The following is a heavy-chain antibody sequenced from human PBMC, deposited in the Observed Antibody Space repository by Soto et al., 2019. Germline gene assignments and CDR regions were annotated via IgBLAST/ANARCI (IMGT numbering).Heavy chain of an antibody. D-gene: IGHD3-10*01. CDR1: GYTFTGYY. Sequence: ASVKVSCKASGYTFTGYYMHWVRQAPGQGLEWMGWINPNSGGTNYAQKFQGWVTMTRDTSISTAYMELSRLRSDDTAVYYCARDRQYYYGSGSSYYYMDVWGKGTRVTVPS. V-gene: IGHV1-2*04. CDR3: ARDRQYYYGSGSSYYYMDV. CDR2: INPNSGGT. J-gene: IGHJ6*03.